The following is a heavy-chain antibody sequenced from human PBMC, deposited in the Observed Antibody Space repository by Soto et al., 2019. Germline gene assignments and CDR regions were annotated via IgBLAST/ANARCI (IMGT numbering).Heavy chain of an antibody. D-gene: IGHD3-22*01. CDR3: ARGLISGYYLYDAFDI. V-gene: IGHV4-59*01. CDR2: IYYSGGT. Sequence: SETLSLTCTVSGGSISSYYWSWIRQPPGKGLEWIGYIYYSGGTNYNPSLKSRVTISVDTSKNQFSLKLSSVTAADTAVYYCARGLISGYYLYDAFDIWGQGTMVTV. CDR1: GGSISSYY. J-gene: IGHJ3*02.